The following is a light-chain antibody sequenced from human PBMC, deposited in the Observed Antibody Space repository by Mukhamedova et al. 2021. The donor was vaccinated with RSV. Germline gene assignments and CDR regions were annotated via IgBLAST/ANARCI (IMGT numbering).Light chain of an antibody. CDR3: QQFDRLPWT. J-gene: IGKJ1*01. CDR2: DES. V-gene: IGKV1-33*01. Sequence: WYQRRVHGKAPKLLIYDESDLETGVPARNSGSRSGSDFTFTINNLQPEDSATYYCQQFDRLPWTFGQGTKVEIK.